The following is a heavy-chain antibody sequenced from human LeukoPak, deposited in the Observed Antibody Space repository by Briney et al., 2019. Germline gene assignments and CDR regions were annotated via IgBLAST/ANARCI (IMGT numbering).Heavy chain of an antibody. D-gene: IGHD6-13*01. V-gene: IGHV4-39*07. CDR2: IFYSGST. J-gene: IGHJ5*02. Sequence: SETLSLTCTVSGGSISTSNYYWGWVRQPPGKGLEWIGNIFYSGSTYYSPSLKSRVAISLDTSRNQFSLKLSSVTAADTAVYYCARQEQQLIYNWFDPWGQGTLVTVSS. CDR3: ARQEQQLIYNWFDP. CDR1: GGSISTSNYY.